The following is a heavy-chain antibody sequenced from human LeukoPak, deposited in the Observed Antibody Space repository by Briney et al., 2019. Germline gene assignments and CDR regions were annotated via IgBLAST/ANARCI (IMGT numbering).Heavy chain of an antibody. CDR1: GFTFSSYW. J-gene: IGHJ6*02. D-gene: IGHD3-10*01. CDR3: ARDSQYYYGSGSTPGYYYGMDV. Sequence: QPGGSLRLSCAASGFTFSSYWMHWVRQAPGKGLVWVSRINSDGSSTSYADSVKGRFTISRDNAKNSLYLQMNSLRAEDTAVYYCARDSQYYYGSGSTPGYYYGMDVWGQGTTVTVSS. CDR2: INSDGSST. V-gene: IGHV3-74*01.